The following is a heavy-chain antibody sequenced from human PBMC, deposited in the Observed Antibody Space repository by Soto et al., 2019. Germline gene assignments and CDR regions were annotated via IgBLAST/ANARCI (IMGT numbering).Heavy chain of an antibody. CDR3: ARDRLVPYGYGMDV. J-gene: IGHJ6*02. V-gene: IGHV3-33*01. CDR2: IWFDGSKK. CDR1: GFTFRSYG. Sequence: QMQLVESGGGVVQPGRSLRLSCAASGFTFRSYGIHGFGQAPGKGLEWVALIWFDGSKKYYVDSVKGRFAVSRDNSKNTLYLQMNSLRVEDTAVYYCARDRLVPYGYGMDVWGQGTTVTVSS. D-gene: IGHD2-2*01.